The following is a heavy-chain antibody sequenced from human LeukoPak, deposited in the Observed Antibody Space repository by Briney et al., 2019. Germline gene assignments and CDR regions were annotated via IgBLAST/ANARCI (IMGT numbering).Heavy chain of an antibody. CDR2: LWYDGVTK. CDR1: GITLSSHD. V-gene: IGHV3-33*06. J-gene: IGHJ4*02. D-gene: IGHD1-26*01. Sequence: GGSLRLSCAASGITLSSHDMSWVRQAPGKGLEWVAVLWYDGVTKLHLESVEGRFTTSRDDSKNTLYLQMNGLRADDTAVYYCAKSASGGYGTLDYWGQGTLVTVSS. CDR3: AKSASGGYGTLDY.